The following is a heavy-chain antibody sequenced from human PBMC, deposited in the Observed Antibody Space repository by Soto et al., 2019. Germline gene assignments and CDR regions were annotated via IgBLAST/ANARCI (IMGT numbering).Heavy chain of an antibody. J-gene: IGHJ6*02. Sequence: PGGSLRLSCAASGLTFSSYWMHWVRQAPGKGLVWVSRINSDGSSTNYADSVKGRFTISRDNAKNTLYLQMNSLRAEDTAVYYCAKELGGSLDYYYGMDVWGQGTSVTVSS. CDR2: INSDGSST. D-gene: IGHD1-26*01. CDR1: GLTFSSYW. V-gene: IGHV3-74*01. CDR3: AKELGGSLDYYYGMDV.